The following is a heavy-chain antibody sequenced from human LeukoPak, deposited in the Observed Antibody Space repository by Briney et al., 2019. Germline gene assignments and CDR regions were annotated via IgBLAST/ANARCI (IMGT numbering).Heavy chain of an antibody. CDR3: ARVGYSSSSFDY. D-gene: IGHD6-6*01. V-gene: IGHV3-7*01. CDR1: GFTFSQYW. J-gene: IGHJ4*02. CDR2: INQDGSTK. Sequence: PGGSLRRSCAASGFTFSQYWMSWVRQGPGKGLEWVANINQDGSTKYYVDSVKGRFTISRDNAKNSVFLQMNSLRTDDTAVYYCARVGYSSSSFDYWGQGTLVTVSS.